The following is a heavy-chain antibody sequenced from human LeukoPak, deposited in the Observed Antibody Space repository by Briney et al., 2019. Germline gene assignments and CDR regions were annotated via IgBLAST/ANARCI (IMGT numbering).Heavy chain of an antibody. CDR3: ARDRYNYGYEVDY. CDR1: GFTFSSYG. D-gene: IGHD5-18*01. J-gene: IGHJ4*02. Sequence: GGSLRLSCAAPGFTFSSYGINWVRQAPGKGLEWVSSISSSSSYIYYVDSVKGRFTISRDNAKNSLYLQMNSLRAEDTAVYYCARDRYNYGYEVDYWGQGTLVTVSS. V-gene: IGHV3-21*01. CDR2: ISSSSSYI.